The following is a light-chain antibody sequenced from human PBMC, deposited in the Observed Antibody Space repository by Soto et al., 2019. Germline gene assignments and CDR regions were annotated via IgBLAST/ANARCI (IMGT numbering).Light chain of an antibody. Sequence: EIVMTQSPATMSVSPGERATLSCRASQSVRSNLAWYQQKPGQAPRLLIYGASTRATGIPARFSGSGSGTEFTLTVSSLQSEDFATYYCQQYNSYLFGQGTRLEIK. V-gene: IGKV3-15*01. J-gene: IGKJ5*01. CDR2: GAS. CDR1: QSVRSN. CDR3: QQYNSYL.